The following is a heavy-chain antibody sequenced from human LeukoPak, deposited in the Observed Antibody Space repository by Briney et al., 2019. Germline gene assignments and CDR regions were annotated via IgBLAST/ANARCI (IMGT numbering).Heavy chain of an antibody. V-gene: IGHV3-13*04. D-gene: IGHD4-17*01. CDR1: GFTFSAYD. Sequence: GGSLRLSCAASGFTFSAYDMHWVRQGTGKGLEWVSAIGTAGDTYYPGSVKGRFTISRDSAKNSLYLQMNSLRAGDTAVYYCARGMTTVTRILSTDWYLDLWGRGTLVTVSS. CDR3: ARGMTTVTRILSTDWYLDL. J-gene: IGHJ2*01. CDR2: IGTAGDT.